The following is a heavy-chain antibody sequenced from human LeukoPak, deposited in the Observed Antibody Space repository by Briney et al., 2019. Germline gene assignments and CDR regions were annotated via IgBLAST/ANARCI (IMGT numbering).Heavy chain of an antibody. CDR1: GYSISSGYY. D-gene: IGHD1-1*01. Sequence: PSETLSLTCTVSGYSISSGYYWGWIRQPPGKGLEWIGSIYHSGSTYYNPSLKSRVTISVDTSKNQFSLKLSSVTAADTAVYYCARAPRLLDSWGQGILVTVSS. CDR3: ARAPRLLDS. J-gene: IGHJ4*02. CDR2: IYHSGST. V-gene: IGHV4-38-2*02.